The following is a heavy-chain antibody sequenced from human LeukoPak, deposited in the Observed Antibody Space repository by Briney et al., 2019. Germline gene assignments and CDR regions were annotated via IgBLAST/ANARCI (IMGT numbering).Heavy chain of an antibody. Sequence: ASVKVPCKASGYTFTSYYMHWVRQAPGQGLEWMGIINPSGGSTSYAQKFQGRVTMTRDTSISTAYMELSRLRSDDTAVYYCAKYPGDYWGQGTLVTVSS. J-gene: IGHJ4*02. CDR3: AKYPGDY. V-gene: IGHV1-46*01. CDR2: INPSGGST. D-gene: IGHD2/OR15-2a*01. CDR1: GYTFTSYY.